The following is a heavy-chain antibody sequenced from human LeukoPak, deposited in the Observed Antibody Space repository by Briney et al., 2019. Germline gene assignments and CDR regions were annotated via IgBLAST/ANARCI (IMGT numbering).Heavy chain of an antibody. Sequence: PSETLSLTCTVSGGSVSSDNYYWSWIRQPPGKGLEWIGYVHYSGSTNYNSSLKSRVTISVDTSKNQFSLKLSSVTAADTAVYYCARDVIAAAGNWFDPWGQGTLVTVSS. V-gene: IGHV4-61*01. D-gene: IGHD6-13*01. J-gene: IGHJ5*02. CDR3: ARDVIAAAGNWFDP. CDR1: GGSVSSDNYY. CDR2: VHYSGST.